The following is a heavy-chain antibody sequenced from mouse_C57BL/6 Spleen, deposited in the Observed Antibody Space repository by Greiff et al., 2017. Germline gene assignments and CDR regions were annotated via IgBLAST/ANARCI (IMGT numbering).Heavy chain of an antibody. Sequence: QVQLQQSGAELVKPGASVKISCKASGYAFSSYWMNWVKQRPGKGLEWIGQIYPGDGDPNYNGKFKGKATLTAEKSSSTAYMQLSRLTSEASAVYSCARWEIGATDDYWGLGTTLTVSS. CDR1: GYAFSSYW. V-gene: IGHV1-80*01. CDR2: IYPGDGDP. CDR3: ARWEIGATDDY. D-gene: IGHD1-1*01. J-gene: IGHJ2*01.